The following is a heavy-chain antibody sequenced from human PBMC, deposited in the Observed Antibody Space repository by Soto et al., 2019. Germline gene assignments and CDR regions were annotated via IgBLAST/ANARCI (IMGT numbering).Heavy chain of an antibody. V-gene: IGHV3-23*01. D-gene: IGHD1-26*01. CDR2: ISGSGGST. CDR3: AKDPVGATGNWFDP. Sequence: GCLRLSCAASGFTFSSYAMSWVRQAPGKGLEWVSAISGSGGSTYYADSVKGRFTISRDNSKNTLYLQMNSLRAEDTAVYYCAKDPVGATGNWFDPWGQGTLVTVSS. J-gene: IGHJ5*02. CDR1: GFTFSSYA.